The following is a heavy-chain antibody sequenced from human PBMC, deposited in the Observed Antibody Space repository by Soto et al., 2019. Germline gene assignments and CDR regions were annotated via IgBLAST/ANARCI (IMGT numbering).Heavy chain of an antibody. Sequence: ASVKVSCKASGYTFTSYGISWVRQAPGQGLEWMGWISAYNGNTNYAQKLQGRVTMTTDTSTSTAYMELSSLRSEDTAVYYCAREVPTYYDILTGYQPIYFDYWGQGTLVTVSS. J-gene: IGHJ4*02. D-gene: IGHD3-9*01. V-gene: IGHV1-18*01. CDR1: GYTFTSYG. CDR3: AREVPTYYDILTGYQPIYFDY. CDR2: ISAYNGNT.